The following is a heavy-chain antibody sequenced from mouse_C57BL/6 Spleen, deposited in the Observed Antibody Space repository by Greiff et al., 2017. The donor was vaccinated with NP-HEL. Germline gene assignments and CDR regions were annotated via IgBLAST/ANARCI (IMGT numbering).Heavy chain of an antibody. CDR1: GFSLTSYG. D-gene: IGHD1-1*01. CDR3: AKPYYYGSSYYAMDY. J-gene: IGHJ4*01. CDR2: IWRGGST. V-gene: IGHV2-5*01. Sequence: QVQLQQSGPGLVQPSQSLSITCTVSGFSLTSYGVHWVRQFPGKGLEWLGVIWRGGSTDYNAAFMSRLSITKDNSKSQVFFKMNSLQADDTAIYYCAKPYYYGSSYYAMDYWGQGTSVTVSS.